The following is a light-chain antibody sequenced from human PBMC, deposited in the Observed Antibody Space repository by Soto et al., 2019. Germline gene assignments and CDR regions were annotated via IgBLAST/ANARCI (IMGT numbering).Light chain of an antibody. J-gene: IGKJ4*01. V-gene: IGKV1-9*01. CDR2: AAS. CDR1: QDISSY. CDR3: QQLNSYPLP. Sequence: IQVTPSPSFLSASKRGRVAITFRASQDISSYLAWYQQKPGKAPKLLIYAASTLQSGVPSRFSGSGSGTEFTLTISSLQPEDFATYYCQQLNSYPLPVGGGTKVDIK.